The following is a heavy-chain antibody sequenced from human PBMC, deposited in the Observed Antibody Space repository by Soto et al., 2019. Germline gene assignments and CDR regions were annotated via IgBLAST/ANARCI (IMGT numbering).Heavy chain of an antibody. J-gene: IGHJ4*02. V-gene: IGHV3-23*01. CDR1: GFTFSSYA. Sequence: EVQLLESGGGLVQPRGSLRLSCAASGFTFSSYAMSWVRQAPGKGLEWVSAISGSGGSTYYAASVKGRFTISRDNSKNTLYLQMNSLRAEDTAVYYCAKSLEGSSWYYFDYWGQGTLVTVSS. CDR2: ISGSGGST. CDR3: AKSLEGSSWYYFDY. D-gene: IGHD6-13*01.